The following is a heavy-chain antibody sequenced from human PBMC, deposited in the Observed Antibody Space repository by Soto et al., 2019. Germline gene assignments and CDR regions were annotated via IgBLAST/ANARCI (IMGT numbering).Heavy chain of an antibody. V-gene: IGHV3-23*01. CDR3: AKIESRFFYDSTGY. D-gene: IGHD3-22*01. Sequence: QLLESGGGLVQPGGSLRLSCVASGFPFSNYAMTWVRQAPGKGLEWVSALSGSGVSTYYADSVMGRFTISRDNSKNTVYLQMNSLRAADTAVYYCAKIESRFFYDSTGYWGQGTLVTVSS. CDR1: GFPFSNYA. CDR2: LSGSGVST. J-gene: IGHJ4*02.